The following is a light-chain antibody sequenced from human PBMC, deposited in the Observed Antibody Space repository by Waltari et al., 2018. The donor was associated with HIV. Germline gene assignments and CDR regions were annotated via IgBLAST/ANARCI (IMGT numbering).Light chain of an antibody. Sequence: EIVLTQSPGTLSLSPGETATLSCRASQTINNHLFAWYQQSSGQAPRLLIYGVSSRATGIPDRFRASGSGTDFTLTISRLEPEDFAVYYCQHYGGSPLYTFGQGTKLEIK. CDR3: QHYGGSPLYT. CDR1: QTINNHL. J-gene: IGKJ2*01. V-gene: IGKV3-20*01. CDR2: GVS.